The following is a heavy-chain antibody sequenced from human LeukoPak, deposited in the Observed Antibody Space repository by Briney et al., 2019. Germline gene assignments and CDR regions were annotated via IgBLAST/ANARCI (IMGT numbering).Heavy chain of an antibody. D-gene: IGHD6-13*01. CDR3: ARAPKYSSSWYRWESWFDP. CDR1: GYTFTGYY. J-gene: IGHJ5*02. V-gene: IGHV1-2*02. Sequence: ASVKVSCKASGYTFTGYYMHWVRQAPGQGLEWMGWINPNSGGTNYAQKFQGRVTMTRDTSISTAYMELSRLRSDDTAVYYCARAPKYSSSWYRWESWFDPWGQGTLVTVSS. CDR2: INPNSGGT.